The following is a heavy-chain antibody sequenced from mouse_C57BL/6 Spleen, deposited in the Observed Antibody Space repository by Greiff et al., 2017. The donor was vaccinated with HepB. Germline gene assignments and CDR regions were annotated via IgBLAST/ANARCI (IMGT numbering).Heavy chain of an antibody. CDR2: INPYNGDT. Sequence: VQLKESGPELVKPGDSVKISCKASGYSFTGYFMNWVMQSHGKSLEWIGRINPYNGDTFYNQKFKGKATLTVDKSSSTAHMELRSLTSEDSAVYYCARPDGSSPFDYWGQGTTLTVSS. CDR3: ARPDGSSPFDY. J-gene: IGHJ2*01. CDR1: GYSFTGYF. D-gene: IGHD1-1*01. V-gene: IGHV1-20*01.